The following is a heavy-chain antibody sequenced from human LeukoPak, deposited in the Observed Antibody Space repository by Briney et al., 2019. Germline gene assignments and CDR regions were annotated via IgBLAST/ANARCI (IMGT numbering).Heavy chain of an antibody. CDR2: IYYSGST. J-gene: IGHJ3*02. Sequence: SETLSLTCTVSGGSISSYYWSWIRQPPGKGLEWIGYIYYSGSTNYNPSLKSRVTISVDTSKNQFSLKLSSVTAADTAVYYCARSIAAAGRGMRAFDIWGQGTMVTVSS. D-gene: IGHD6-13*01. V-gene: IGHV4-59*08. CDR1: GGSISSYY. CDR3: ARSIAAAGRGMRAFDI.